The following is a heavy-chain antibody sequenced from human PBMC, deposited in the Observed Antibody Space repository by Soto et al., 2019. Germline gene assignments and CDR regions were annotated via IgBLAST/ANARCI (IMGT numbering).Heavy chain of an antibody. Sequence: HPGGSLRLSCAASGFTFSIYGMHWVRQAPGKGLEWVAVISYDGSDKYYVDSVKGRFAISRDNSKNTLYLQMNSLRPEDTAVYYCAKDVVGVTTSYYHGMDVWGQGTTVTVSS. CDR2: ISYDGSDK. J-gene: IGHJ6*02. CDR3: AKDVVGVTTSYYHGMDV. CDR1: GFTFSIYG. D-gene: IGHD1-26*01. V-gene: IGHV3-30*18.